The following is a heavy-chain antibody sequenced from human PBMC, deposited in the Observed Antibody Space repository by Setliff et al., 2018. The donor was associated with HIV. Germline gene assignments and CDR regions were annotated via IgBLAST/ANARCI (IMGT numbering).Heavy chain of an antibody. D-gene: IGHD3-10*01. V-gene: IGHV4-38-2*02. CDR1: GYFINSGYY. CDR3: ARSITMVRGSVMTGGAFDV. J-gene: IGHJ3*01. CDR2: VYHSGST. Sequence: LSLTCIVSGYFINSGYYWGWVRQPPGKGLEWIGSVYHSGSTYYKPSLKSRLTISVDTSKNKLSLKLTSVAAADTAKYYCARSITMVRGSVMTGGAFDVWGQGAKVTVSS.